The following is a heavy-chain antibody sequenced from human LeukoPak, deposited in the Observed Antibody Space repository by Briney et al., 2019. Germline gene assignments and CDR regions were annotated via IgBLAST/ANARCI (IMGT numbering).Heavy chain of an antibody. CDR3: AGSLAYCGGDCRLGDY. V-gene: IGHV3-15*01. Sequence: GGSLRLSCAASGFTFSNAWMSWVRQAPGKGLEWVGLIKSKTDGGTTDYAAPVKGRFTFSRDDSKNTLYLQMNSLKTEDTAVYYCAGSLAYCGGDCRLGDYWGQGTLVTVSS. D-gene: IGHD2-21*02. J-gene: IGHJ4*02. CDR1: GFTFSNAW. CDR2: IKSKTDGGTT.